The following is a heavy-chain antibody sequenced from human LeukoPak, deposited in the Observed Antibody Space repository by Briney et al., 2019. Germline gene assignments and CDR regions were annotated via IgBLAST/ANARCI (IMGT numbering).Heavy chain of an antibody. Sequence: PSETLSLTCTVSGGSISSSSYYWGWIRQPPGKGLEWIGSIYYSGSTYYNPSLKSRVTISVDTSKNQFSLKLSSVTAADTAVYYCARAVYGGNFAAFDIWGQGTMVTVSS. D-gene: IGHD4-23*01. CDR2: IYYSGST. V-gene: IGHV4-39*07. CDR3: ARAVYGGNFAAFDI. CDR1: GGSISSSSYY. J-gene: IGHJ3*02.